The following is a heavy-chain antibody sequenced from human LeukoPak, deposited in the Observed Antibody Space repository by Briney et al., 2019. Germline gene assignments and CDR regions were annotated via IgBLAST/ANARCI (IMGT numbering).Heavy chain of an antibody. V-gene: IGHV1-2*02. CDR2: INLNNGAT. D-gene: IGHD2-15*01. CDR3: VTSTGYFTTWGAFDI. Sequence: ASVKVSCKTSGFTFTAFYLHWVRQAPGQGLEWMAWINLNNGATNYGQKFRGRVTMTRDTSVSTAYMDLTSLTSDDTAVYYCVTSTGYFTTWGAFDIWGQGTLVTVSS. CDR1: GFTFTAFY. J-gene: IGHJ3*02.